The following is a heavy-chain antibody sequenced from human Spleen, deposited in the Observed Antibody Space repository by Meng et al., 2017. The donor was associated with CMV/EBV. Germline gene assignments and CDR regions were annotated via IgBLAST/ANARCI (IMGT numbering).Heavy chain of an antibody. CDR2: INHSGST. J-gene: IGHJ5*02. CDR1: FRDSY. CDR3: ARTVYCSSTSCRKRWFDP. V-gene: IGHV4-34*01. Sequence: FRDSYESWIRQPPGKGLELIGEINHSGSTNYNPSLKSRVTISVDTSKNQFSLKLSSVTAADTAVYYCARTVYCSSTSCRKRWFDPWGQGTLVTVSS. D-gene: IGHD2-2*01.